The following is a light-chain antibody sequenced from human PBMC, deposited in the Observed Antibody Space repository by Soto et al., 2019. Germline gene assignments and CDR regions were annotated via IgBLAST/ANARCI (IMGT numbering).Light chain of an antibody. CDR2: DAS. V-gene: IGKV3-11*01. J-gene: IGKJ4*01. Sequence: EIVLTQSPATLSLSPGERATLSCRASQSVGSSLAWYQQRPGQAPRRLIYDASNRAAGIPARFSGSGSGTDFTLTITSLEPEDFALYYCQQRTTWPLLWTFGGGTRVEIK. CDR3: QQRTTWPLLWT. CDR1: QSVGSS.